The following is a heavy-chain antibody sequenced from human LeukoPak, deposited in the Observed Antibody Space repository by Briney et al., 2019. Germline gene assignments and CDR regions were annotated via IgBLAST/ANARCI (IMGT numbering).Heavy chain of an antibody. CDR2: IYYSGST. CDR1: GGSISSYY. CDR3: ARLVRAARGYSYGDMDY. Sequence: PSETLSLTCTVSGGSISSYYWCWIRQPPGKGLEWIRYIYYSGSTNYNPSLKSRVTISVDTSKNQFSLKLSSVTAADTAVYYCARLVRAARGYSYGDMDYWGQGTLVTVSS. D-gene: IGHD5-18*01. J-gene: IGHJ4*02. V-gene: IGHV4-59*01.